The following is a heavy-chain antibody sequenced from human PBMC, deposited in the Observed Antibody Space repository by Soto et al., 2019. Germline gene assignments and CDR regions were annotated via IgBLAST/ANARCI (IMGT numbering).Heavy chain of an antibody. CDR3: ARKQAGYFYGIDY. D-gene: IGHD3-10*01. J-gene: IGHJ4*02. Sequence: QVQLQESGPGLVKPSQTLSLTCTVSGGSITSGGYYWSWIRQHPGKGLEWLGYIYGSGSPFYNPSLKSRITLSVDTSKSQFSLKLSSVTVADTAVYFCARKQAGYFYGIDYWGQGTLVTVSS. CDR1: GGSITSGGYY. CDR2: IYGSGSP. V-gene: IGHV4-31*03.